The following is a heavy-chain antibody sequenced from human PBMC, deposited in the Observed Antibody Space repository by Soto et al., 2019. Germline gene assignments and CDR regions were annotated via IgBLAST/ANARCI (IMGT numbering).Heavy chain of an antibody. V-gene: IGHV4-4*07. J-gene: IGHJ6*02. CDR3: AREGASGFGMDV. D-gene: IGHD1-26*01. CDR2: IYTTGST. CDR1: GGSIRSYY. Sequence: SETLSLACSVSGGSIRSYYWIWIRQPAGKPLEWIGRIYTTGSTNYNPSLKSRVTMSIDTSKSQFSLRVSSVTAADTAVYYCAREGASGFGMDVWGQGTTVTVSS.